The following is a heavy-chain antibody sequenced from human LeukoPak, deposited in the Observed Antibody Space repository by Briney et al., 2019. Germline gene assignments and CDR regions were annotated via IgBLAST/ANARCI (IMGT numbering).Heavy chain of an antibody. Sequence: ASVKVSCKASGYTFTSYGISWVRQAPGQGLEWMGWISAYNGNTNYAQKLQGRVTMTTDTSTSTAYMELRSLRSDDTAVYYCARPSYCGVNCYYYFDYWGQGTLVTVSP. CDR2: ISAYNGNT. CDR1: GYTFTSYG. V-gene: IGHV1-18*01. CDR3: ARPSYCGVNCYYYFDY. J-gene: IGHJ4*02. D-gene: IGHD2-21*02.